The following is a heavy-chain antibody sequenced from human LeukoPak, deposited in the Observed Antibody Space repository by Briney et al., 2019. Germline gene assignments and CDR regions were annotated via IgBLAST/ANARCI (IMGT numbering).Heavy chain of an antibody. V-gene: IGHV1-69*13. Sequence: SVKVSCKASGGTFSSYAISWVRQAPGQGLEWMGGIIPIFGTANYAQKFQGRVTITADESTSTAYMELSSLRSEDTAVYYCARDLAADGRVPDYWGQGTLVTVSS. D-gene: IGHD6-13*01. J-gene: IGHJ4*02. CDR3: ARDLAADGRVPDY. CDR1: GGTFSSYA. CDR2: IIPIFGTA.